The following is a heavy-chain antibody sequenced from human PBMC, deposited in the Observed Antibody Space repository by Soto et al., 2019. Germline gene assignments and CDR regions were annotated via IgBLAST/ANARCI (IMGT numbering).Heavy chain of an antibody. Sequence: QVQLVQSGAEVKKPGASVKVSCKASGYTFTGYYMHWVRQAPGQGLEWMGWINPNSGGINYAQKFQGRVIMTRDTSISTGHMELRRLRSDDTAVYYCAIRIHYDCWSGPTVYGMDVWGQGTTVTVSS. CDR3: AIRIHYDCWSGPTVYGMDV. V-gene: IGHV1-2*02. D-gene: IGHD3-3*01. CDR1: GYTFTGYY. J-gene: IGHJ6*02. CDR2: INPNSGGI.